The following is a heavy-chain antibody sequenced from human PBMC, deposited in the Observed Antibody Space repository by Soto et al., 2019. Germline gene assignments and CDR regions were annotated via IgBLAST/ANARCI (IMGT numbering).Heavy chain of an antibody. CDR1: GFTFSSYS. CDR2: ISSSSSYI. CDR3: ARDFEEVEYSSSP. D-gene: IGHD6-6*01. Sequence: PGGSLRLSCAASGFTFSSYSMNWVRQAPGKGLEWVSSISSSSSYIYYADSVKGRFTISRDNAKNSLYLQMNSLRAEDTAVYYCARDFEEVEYSSSPWGQGTLVTVSS. J-gene: IGHJ5*02. V-gene: IGHV3-21*01.